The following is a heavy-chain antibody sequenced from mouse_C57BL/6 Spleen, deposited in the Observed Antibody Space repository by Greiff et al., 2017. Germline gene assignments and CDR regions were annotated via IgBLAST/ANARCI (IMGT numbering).Heavy chain of an antibody. D-gene: IGHD3-3*01. CDR1: GYTFTDYY. CDR2: INPNNGGT. J-gene: IGHJ4*01. Sequence: VQLKQSGPELVKPGASVKISCKASGYTFTDYYMNWVKQSHGKSLEWIGDINPNNGGTSYNQKFKGKATLTVDKSSSTAYMELRSLTSEDSAVYYCAKADSQGDAMDYWGQGTSVTVSS. V-gene: IGHV1-26*01. CDR3: AKADSQGDAMDY.